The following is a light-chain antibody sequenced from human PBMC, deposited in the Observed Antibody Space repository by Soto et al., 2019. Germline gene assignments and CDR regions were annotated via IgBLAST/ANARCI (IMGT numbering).Light chain of an antibody. Sequence: AIQLTQSPSSLSASVGDRVTITCRASQGISSALAWYQQKPGKAPKLLIYDASSLESGVPSRFSGSGSGTDFTLTISSLQPEDFATYYCQQFNNYPPMYTFGQVTKLEIK. V-gene: IGKV1D-13*01. CDR1: QGISSA. J-gene: IGKJ2*01. CDR3: QQFNNYPPMYT. CDR2: DAS.